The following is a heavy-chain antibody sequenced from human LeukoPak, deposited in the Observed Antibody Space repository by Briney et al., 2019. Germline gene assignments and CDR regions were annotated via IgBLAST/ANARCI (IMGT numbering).Heavy chain of an antibody. Sequence: SETLSLTCTVSGDSINSYYWTWIRQPPGKGLEWIGYIYYSGSTNYNPSLKSRVTISVDTSKNQFSLKLSSVTAADTAVYYCARDTSGWDGSWYFDLWGRGTLVSVSS. D-gene: IGHD6-19*01. V-gene: IGHV4-59*01. CDR3: ARDTSGWDGSWYFDL. J-gene: IGHJ2*01. CDR1: GDSINSYY. CDR2: IYYSGST.